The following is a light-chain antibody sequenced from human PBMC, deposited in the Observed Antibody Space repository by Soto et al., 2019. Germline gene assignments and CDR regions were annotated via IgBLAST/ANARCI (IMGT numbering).Light chain of an antibody. CDR2: EVS. Sequence: QSALTQHASVSGSPGQPITLSCTGTSSDVGANNYVSWYQHHPGKAPKLLIYEVSNRPSGVSSRFSGSKSGNTASLTISGLQAEDEADYYCSSYINSITFVVFGGGTKLTVL. CDR1: SSDVGANNY. CDR3: SSYINSITFVV. J-gene: IGLJ2*01. V-gene: IGLV2-14*01.